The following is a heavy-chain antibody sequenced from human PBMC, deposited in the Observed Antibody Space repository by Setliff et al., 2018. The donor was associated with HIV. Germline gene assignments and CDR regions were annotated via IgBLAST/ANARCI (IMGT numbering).Heavy chain of an antibody. D-gene: IGHD2-15*01. CDR2: IYHSGST. V-gene: IGHV4-38-2*02. J-gene: IGHJ5*02. CDR1: GYSISSGYY. Sequence: SETLSLTCAVSGYSISSGYYWGWIRQPPGKGLEWIGSIYHSGSTYYNPSLKSRVTISVDTSKNQFSLKLSSVTAADTAVYYCARDACSGGSCYYSSGPNWFDPWGQGTLVTVSS. CDR3: ARDACSGGSCYYSSGPNWFDP.